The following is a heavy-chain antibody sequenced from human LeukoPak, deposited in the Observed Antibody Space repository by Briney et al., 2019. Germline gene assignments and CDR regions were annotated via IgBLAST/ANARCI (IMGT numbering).Heavy chain of an antibody. D-gene: IGHD3-10*01. CDR2: IYTSGST. CDR1: GGSISSYY. J-gene: IGHJ4*02. V-gene: IGHV4-4*07. Sequence: SETLSLTCTVSGGSISSYYWSWIRQPAGKGLEWIGRIYTSGSTNYNPSLKSRVTMSVDTSKNQFSLKLSSVTAADTAVYYCARDVVRLRRAPSPFDYWGQGTLVTVSS. CDR3: ARDVVRLRRAPSPFDY.